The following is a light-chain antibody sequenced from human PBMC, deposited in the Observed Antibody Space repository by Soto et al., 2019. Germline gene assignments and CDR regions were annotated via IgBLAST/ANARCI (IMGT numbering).Light chain of an antibody. J-gene: IGKJ4*01. V-gene: IGKV1-27*01. Sequence: DIQMTQSPSSLSASVGDRVTITCRASQDISNYLAWYQQKPGKVPKLLIYTSSTLQSGVPSRFSGSGSGTDFTLTISSLQPEDGATYYCQKHDSAPLTFGGGTKLEIK. CDR2: TSS. CDR1: QDISNY. CDR3: QKHDSAPLT.